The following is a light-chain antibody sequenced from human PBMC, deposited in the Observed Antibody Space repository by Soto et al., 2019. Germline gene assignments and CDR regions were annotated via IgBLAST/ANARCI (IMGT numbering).Light chain of an antibody. J-gene: IGKJ1*01. V-gene: IGKV3-11*01. CDR1: QSFRGL. CDR3: QQYQNSPRT. CDR2: DAY. Sequence: EVVLTQSPFTLSLSPGERATLSCRASQSFRGLLAWYQQKPGQAPRLLIYDAYNRATGIPPRFSGSGSGTDFTLTISSLEPEDFAVYYCQQYQNSPRTFGQGTKVDIK.